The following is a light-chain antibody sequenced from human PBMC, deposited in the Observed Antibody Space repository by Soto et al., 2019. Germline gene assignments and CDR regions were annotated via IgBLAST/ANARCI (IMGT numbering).Light chain of an antibody. CDR2: GAS. Sequence: EIVMTQSPATLSVSPGERATLSCRASQSLSSNLAWYQQRPGQAPRLLIYGASTRATGIPARFSGSGSGTEFTLTISSLQSEDFAVYYCQQYINWPRTFGQGTRLEIK. V-gene: IGKV3-15*01. CDR3: QQYINWPRT. CDR1: QSLSSN. J-gene: IGKJ5*01.